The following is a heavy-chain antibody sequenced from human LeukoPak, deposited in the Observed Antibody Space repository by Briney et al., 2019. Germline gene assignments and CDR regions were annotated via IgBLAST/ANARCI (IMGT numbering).Heavy chain of an antibody. CDR1: GGTFNSYA. CDR3: ARTRYYHDSSDYGARYYYYYGMDV. CDR2: IIPLFGSA. V-gene: IGHV1-69*13. Sequence: SVKVSFKASGGTFNSYAISWVRQAPGQGLEWMGGIIPLFGSANYAQKFQGRVTISADESTSTAYMGLSSLRSEDTAVYYCARTRYYHDSSDYGARYYYYYGMDVWGQGTTVTVS. D-gene: IGHD3-22*01. J-gene: IGHJ6*02.